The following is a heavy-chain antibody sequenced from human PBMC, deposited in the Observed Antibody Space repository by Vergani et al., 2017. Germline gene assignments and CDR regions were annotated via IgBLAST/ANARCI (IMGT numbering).Heavy chain of an antibody. J-gene: IGHJ6*03. D-gene: IGHD2-2*01. CDR2: ISSSSSYI. CDR3: ARGPQYSVVPAAIYYYYYMDV. Sequence: EVQLVESGGGLVQPGGSLRLSCAASGFTFSSYEMNWVRQAPGKGLEWVSYISSSSSYIYYADSVKGRFTISRDNAKNSLYLQMNSLRAEDTAVYYCARGPQYSVVPAAIYYYYYMDVWGKGTTVTVSS. CDR1: GFTFSSYE. V-gene: IGHV3-48*03.